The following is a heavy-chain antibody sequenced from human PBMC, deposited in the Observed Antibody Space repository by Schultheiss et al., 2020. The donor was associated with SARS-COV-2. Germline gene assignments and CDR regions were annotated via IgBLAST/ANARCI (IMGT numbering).Heavy chain of an antibody. CDR3: AKDFSEQWLVLIDP. D-gene: IGHD6-19*01. J-gene: IGHJ5*02. V-gene: IGHV3-53*01. CDR2: IYSGGST. Sequence: GGSLRLSCAASGFTVSSNYMSWVRQAPGKGLEWVSVIYSGGSTYYADSVKGRFTISRDNSKNTLYLQMNSLRAEDTAVYYCAKDFSEQWLVLIDPWGQGTLVTGSS. CDR1: GFTVSSNY.